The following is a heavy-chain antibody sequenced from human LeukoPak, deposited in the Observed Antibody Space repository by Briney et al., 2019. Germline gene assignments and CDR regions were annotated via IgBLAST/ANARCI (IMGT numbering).Heavy chain of an antibody. CDR1: GGSVNTDSYY. V-gene: IGHV4-39*07. CDR3: ASLSKRIAAANRNI. D-gene: IGHD6-13*01. CDR2: IYYSGST. Sequence: PSETLSLTCNVSGGSVNTDSYYWGWIRQSPGKGLEWIGTIYYSGSTYFNPSFMSRVIMSLDTSKNQFSLRLTSVTAADTAVYYCASLSKRIAAANRNIWGQGTLVTVSS. J-gene: IGHJ4*02.